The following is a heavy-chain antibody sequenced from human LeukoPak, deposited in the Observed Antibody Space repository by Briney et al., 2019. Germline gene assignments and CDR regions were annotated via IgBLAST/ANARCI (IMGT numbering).Heavy chain of an antibody. CDR2: IYYSGST. D-gene: IGHD3-9*01. Sequence: SETLSLTCTVSGGSFSSYYWSWIRQPPGKGLEWIGYIYYSGSTNYNPSLKSRVTISVDTSKNQFSLKLSSVTAADTAVYYCARVEEYYDILTGYSRAGYFDYWGQGTLVTVSS. V-gene: IGHV4-59*01. CDR3: ARVEEYYDILTGYSRAGYFDY. CDR1: GGSFSSYY. J-gene: IGHJ4*02.